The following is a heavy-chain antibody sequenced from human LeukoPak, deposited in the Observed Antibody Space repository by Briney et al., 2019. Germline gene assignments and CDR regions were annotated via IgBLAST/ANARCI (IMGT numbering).Heavy chain of an antibody. CDR1: GFTFSTNA. CDR2: ISGSGGST. D-gene: IGHD3-22*01. Sequence: GGSLRLSCAASGFTFSTNAMSWVRQAPGKGLEWVSAISGSGGSTYHADSVKGRFTISRDNSKNTLYLQMNSLRAEDTAVYYCAKANYYDSSGYYVNLDYWGQGTLVTVSS. V-gene: IGHV3-23*01. J-gene: IGHJ4*02. CDR3: AKANYYDSSGYYVNLDY.